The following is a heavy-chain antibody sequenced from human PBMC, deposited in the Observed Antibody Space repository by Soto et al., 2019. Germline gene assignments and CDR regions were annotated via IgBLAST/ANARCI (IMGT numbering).Heavy chain of an antibody. CDR1: GFTFSIYA. D-gene: IGHD6-6*01. V-gene: IGHV3-23*01. J-gene: IGHJ5*02. Sequence: PGRSLRLSCAASGFTFSIYAMSWVRQAPGKGLEWVSAISGSGGSTYYADSVKGRFTISRDNSKNTLYLQMNSLRAEDTAVYYCAKDFRSIAKLNWFDPWGQGTLVTVSS. CDR3: AKDFRSIAKLNWFDP. CDR2: ISGSGGST.